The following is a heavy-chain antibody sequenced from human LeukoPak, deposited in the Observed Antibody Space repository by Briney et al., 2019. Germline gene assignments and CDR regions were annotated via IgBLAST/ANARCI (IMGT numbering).Heavy chain of an antibody. J-gene: IGHJ4*02. CDR1: RSTFSSYG. Sequence: GGSLRLSCATSRSTFSSYGMHWVRQAPGKGLEWVAFIRYDGSNKYYADSVKGRFTISRDNSKNTLYLQMSSLRAEDTAVYYCAKDGALYGGNTYFDYWGKGTLVTVSS. V-gene: IGHV3-30*02. CDR2: IRYDGSNK. CDR3: AKDGALYGGNTYFDY. D-gene: IGHD4-23*01.